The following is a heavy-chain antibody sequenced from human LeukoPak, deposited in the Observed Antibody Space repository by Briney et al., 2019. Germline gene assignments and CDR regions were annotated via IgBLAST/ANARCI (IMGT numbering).Heavy chain of an antibody. CDR2: ISWDGGST. D-gene: IGHD6-13*01. V-gene: IGHV3-43*01. Sequence: PGGSLRLSCAASGFTFDDYTMHWVRQAPGKGLEWVSLISWDGGSTYYADSVKGRFTISRDNSKNSLYLQMNSLRTEDTALYYCAKDMDGSAIAAAGGGGFDYWGQGTLVTVSS. CDR1: GFTFDDYT. J-gene: IGHJ4*02. CDR3: AKDMDGSAIAAAGGGGFDY.